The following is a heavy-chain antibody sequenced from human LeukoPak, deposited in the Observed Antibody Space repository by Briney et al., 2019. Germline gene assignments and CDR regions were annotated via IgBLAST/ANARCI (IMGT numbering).Heavy chain of an antibody. CDR2: IYYSGST. V-gene: IGHV4-39*01. J-gene: IGHJ4*02. Sequence: KPSETLSLTCTVSGGSISSSGYYWGWIRQPPGKGLEWIGSIYYSGSTYYNPSLKSRVTMSVDTSKNQFSLKLSSVTAADTAVYYCVRHYWGYYYDSSGFDYWGQGTLVTVSS. D-gene: IGHD3-22*01. CDR3: VRHYWGYYYDSSGFDY. CDR1: GGSISSSGYY.